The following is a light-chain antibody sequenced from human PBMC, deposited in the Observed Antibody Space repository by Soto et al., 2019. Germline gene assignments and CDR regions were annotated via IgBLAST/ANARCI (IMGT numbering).Light chain of an antibody. CDR2: DVS. Sequence: QSVLTQPRSVSGSPGQSVTISCTGTSSDVGGYNYVSWYQQHPGKAPKLMIYDVSKRPSGVPDRFSGSKSGNTASLTISGLQAEDEADYYCCSYAGSYVFGTGNNVTVL. J-gene: IGLJ1*01. CDR3: CSYAGSYV. V-gene: IGLV2-11*01. CDR1: SSDVGGYNY.